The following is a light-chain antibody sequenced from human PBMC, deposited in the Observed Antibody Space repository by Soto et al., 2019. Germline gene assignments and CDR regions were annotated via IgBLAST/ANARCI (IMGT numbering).Light chain of an antibody. CDR3: QQYNSYSGT. Sequence: DIQMTQSPSTLSASVGDRVTITCRASQRISNWLAWYQQKPGKAPKLLIYRASTLESGVPSRFSDSGSGTECTLTISSLQPDDFATYFCQQYNSYSGTFGPGTKVDIK. CDR1: QRISNW. V-gene: IGKV1-5*03. CDR2: RAS. J-gene: IGKJ3*01.